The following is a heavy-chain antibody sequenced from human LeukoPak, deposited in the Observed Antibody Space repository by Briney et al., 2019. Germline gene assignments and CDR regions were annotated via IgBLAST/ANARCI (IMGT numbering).Heavy chain of an antibody. CDR1: GYRVADVY. CDR2: LDPGHGEK. D-gene: IGHD3-22*01. J-gene: IGHJ4*02. CDR3: ATYYGGDTAFDC. V-gene: IGHV1-24*01. Sequence: GASVKVSCRVSGYRVADVYIHWVRQAPGPGLEWMGGLDPGHGEKLYAQKFQGRVSMTEDTSTDTAFMELSSLRSEDTAIYYCATYYGGDTAFDCWGQGTLVTVSS.